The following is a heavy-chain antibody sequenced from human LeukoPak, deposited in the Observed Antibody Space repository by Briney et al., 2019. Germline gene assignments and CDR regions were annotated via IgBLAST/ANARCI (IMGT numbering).Heavy chain of an antibody. CDR3: ARWASSTWYYGMDV. Sequence: GGSLRLSCAASGFXFSTYWMHWVRQAPGKGLVWVSSINSDGSYTVYADSVKGRFTISRDNAKNTLYLQMNSLRTEDTAVYYCARWASSTWYYGMDVWGQGTTVIVSS. CDR1: GFXFSTYW. CDR2: INSDGSYT. D-gene: IGHD6-13*01. J-gene: IGHJ6*02. V-gene: IGHV3-74*01.